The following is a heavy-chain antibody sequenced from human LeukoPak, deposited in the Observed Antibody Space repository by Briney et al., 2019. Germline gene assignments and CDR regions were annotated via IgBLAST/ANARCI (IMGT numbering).Heavy chain of an antibody. CDR3: ARGGLAIFGVVARGGDY. V-gene: IGHV1-2*06. CDR1: GYTFTGYY. D-gene: IGHD3-3*01. J-gene: IGHJ4*02. CDR2: MNPDSGDT. Sequence: ASVKVSCKASGYTFTGYYTHWVRQAPGLGLEWMGRMNPDSGDTNYAQKFQGRVTMTRDTSISTAYMELSRLRSDDTAVYYCARGGLAIFGVVARGGDYWGQGTLVTVSS.